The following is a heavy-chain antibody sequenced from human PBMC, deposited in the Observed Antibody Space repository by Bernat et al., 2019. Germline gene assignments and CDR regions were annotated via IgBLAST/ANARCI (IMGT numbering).Heavy chain of an antibody. V-gene: IGHV3-21*05. CDR3: ARDKQARLRYFDY. CDR1: GFTFSSYS. J-gene: IGHJ4*02. D-gene: IGHD6-6*01. CDR2: ISSSSSSYI. Sequence: EVQLVESGGGLVKPGGSLRLSCAASGFTFSSYSMNWVRQAPGKGLEWVSYISSSSSSYIYYADSVKGRFTISRDNAKNSLYLQMNSLRAEDTAVYYCARDKQARLRYFDYWGQGTLVTVSS.